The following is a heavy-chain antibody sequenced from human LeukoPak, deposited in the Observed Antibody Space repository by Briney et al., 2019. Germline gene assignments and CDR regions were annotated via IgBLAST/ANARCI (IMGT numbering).Heavy chain of an antibody. CDR3: ARDKTPFYWYFDL. CDR2: INWNCGST. CDR1: GFTFDDYG. J-gene: IGHJ2*01. Sequence: GGSLRLSCAASGFTFDDYGMSWVRQAPGKGLEWVSGINWNCGSTGYADSVRGRFTISRDNAKNSLYLQMNSLRAEDTAFYYCARDKTPFYWYFDLWGRGTLVTVSS. V-gene: IGHV3-20*04.